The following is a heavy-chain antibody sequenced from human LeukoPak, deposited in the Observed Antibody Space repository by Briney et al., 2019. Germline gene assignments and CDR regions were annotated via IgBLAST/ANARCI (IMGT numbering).Heavy chain of an antibody. CDR2: IYTSGTT. CDR3: ARDCSSTSCYLRAFDP. J-gene: IGHJ5*02. D-gene: IGHD2-2*01. CDR1: GGSISSYY. V-gene: IGHV4-4*09. Sequence: PSETLSLTCTVSGGSISSYYWSWIRQPPGKGLEWIGYIYTSGTTNYNPSLNSRVTISVDTSKNQFSLKLSSVTAADTAVYYCARDCSSTSCYLRAFDPWGQGTLVTVSS.